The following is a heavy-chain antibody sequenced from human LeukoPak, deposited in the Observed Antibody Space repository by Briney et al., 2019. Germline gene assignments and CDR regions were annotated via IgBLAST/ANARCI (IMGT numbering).Heavy chain of an antibody. V-gene: IGHV4-4*07. CDR1: GGSISSYY. J-gene: IGHJ3*02. CDR2: IYTSGST. CDR3: ARDVPLGYCSSTSCYTPLDAFDI. Sequence: SETLSLTCTVSGGSISSYYWSWIRQPAGKGLEWIGRIYTSGSTNYNPSLKSRVTMSVDTSKNQFSLKLSSVTAADTAVYYCARDVPLGYCSSTSCYTPLDAFDIWGQGTMVTVSS. D-gene: IGHD2-2*02.